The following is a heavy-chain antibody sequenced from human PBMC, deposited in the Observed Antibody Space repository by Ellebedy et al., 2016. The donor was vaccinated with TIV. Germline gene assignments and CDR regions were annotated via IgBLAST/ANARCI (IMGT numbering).Heavy chain of an antibody. D-gene: IGHD2-2*01. CDR3: ARPRFCSTTSCYGPSDY. V-gene: IGHV5-10-1*01. Sequence: GESLKISCKSSGYSFTNYWISWVRQMPGKGLEWMGRIDPSDSYTNYSPSFQGHVTISVDKSISTAYLQWSSLKASDTANYYCARPRFCSTTSCYGPSDYWGQGTLVTVSS. J-gene: IGHJ4*02. CDR1: GYSFTNYW. CDR2: IDPSDSYT.